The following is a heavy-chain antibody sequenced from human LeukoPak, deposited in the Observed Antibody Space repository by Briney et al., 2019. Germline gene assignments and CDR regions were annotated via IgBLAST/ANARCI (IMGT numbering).Heavy chain of an antibody. J-gene: IGHJ4*02. CDR3: ARQFGELLYPPSPLPY. V-gene: IGHV3-21*03. D-gene: IGHD3-10*01. Sequence: PGGSLRLSCAASGFTFSSYSMNWVRQAPGKGLEGVASISSSSSYIYYADSVKGRFTISRDNAKNSLYLQMNSLRAEDTAVYYCARQFGELLYPPSPLPYWGQGTLVTVSS. CDR2: ISSSSSYI. CDR1: GFTFSSYS.